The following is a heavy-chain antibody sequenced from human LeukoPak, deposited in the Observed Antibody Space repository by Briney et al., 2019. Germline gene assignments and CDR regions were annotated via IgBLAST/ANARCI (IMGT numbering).Heavy chain of an antibody. D-gene: IGHD1-26*01. CDR3: ARQSPQYSGSYWSFDY. CDR2: IYPGHSDT. CDR1: GYSFTSYC. Sequence: GESLKISCKGSGYSFTSYCIGWVRQMPGKGLEWRGSIYPGHSDTRYSPSVQGQVTISADKSIRTAYLQWSSLNASDTAMYYCARQSPQYSGSYWSFDYWGQGTLVTVSS. V-gene: IGHV5-51*01. J-gene: IGHJ4*02.